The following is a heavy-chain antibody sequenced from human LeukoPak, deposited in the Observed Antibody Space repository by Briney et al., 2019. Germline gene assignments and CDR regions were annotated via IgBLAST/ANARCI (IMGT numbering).Heavy chain of an antibody. CDR1: GYTFTSYD. J-gene: IGHJ6*03. CDR2: MNPNSGNT. D-gene: IGHD3-3*01. Sequence: ASVKVSCKASGYTFTSYDINWVRQATGQGLEWMGWMNPNSGNTGYAQKFQGRDTITRNTSISTAYMELSSLRSEDTAVYYCARVMKGYFWSGYGGYFYMDVWGKGTTVTVSS. V-gene: IGHV1-8*03. CDR3: ARVMKGYFWSGYGGYFYMDV.